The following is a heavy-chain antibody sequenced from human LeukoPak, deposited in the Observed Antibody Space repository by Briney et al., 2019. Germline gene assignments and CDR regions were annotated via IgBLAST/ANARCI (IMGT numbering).Heavy chain of an antibody. D-gene: IGHD2-2*02. J-gene: IGHJ5*02. CDR2: ITPNGGGT. CDR1: GYTFTAYY. CDR3: ARGFRLSAIEDCFDP. V-gene: IGHV1-2*02. Sequence: ASVKVSCKASGYTFTAYYVHWVRQAPGQGLEWMGWITPNGGGTQYAQKFQGRVTMTSDTSISTAYMELSGLRSDDTAVYYCARGFRLSAIEDCFDPWGQGTLVTVSS.